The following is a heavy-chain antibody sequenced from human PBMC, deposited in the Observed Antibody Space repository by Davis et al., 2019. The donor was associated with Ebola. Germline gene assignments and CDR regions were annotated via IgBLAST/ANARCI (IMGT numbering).Heavy chain of an antibody. J-gene: IGHJ6*02. Sequence: GESLKISCAASGFTFSSYWMSWVRQAPGKGLEWVANIKQDGSEKYYVDSVTGRFTISRDNAKNSLYLQMNSLRAEDTAVYYCARDYYYYGMDVWGQGTTVTVSS. CDR3: ARDYYYYGMDV. V-gene: IGHV3-7*01. CDR1: GFTFSSYW. CDR2: IKQDGSEK.